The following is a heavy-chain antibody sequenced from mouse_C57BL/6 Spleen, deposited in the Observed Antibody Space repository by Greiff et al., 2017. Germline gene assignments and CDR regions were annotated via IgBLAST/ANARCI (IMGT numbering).Heavy chain of an antibody. CDR3: ARKYYYGSGDYAVDD. Sequence: QVQLQQPGAELVMPGASVKLSCKASGYTFTSYWMHWVKQRPGQGLEWIGEIDPSDSYTNYNQKFKGKSTLTVDTSSSTAYMQLSSLTAEDSAVYYCARKYYYGSGDYAVDDGGQGTSVTVSS. CDR2: IDPSDSYT. D-gene: IGHD1-1*01. J-gene: IGHJ4*01. V-gene: IGHV1-69*01. CDR1: GYTFTSYW.